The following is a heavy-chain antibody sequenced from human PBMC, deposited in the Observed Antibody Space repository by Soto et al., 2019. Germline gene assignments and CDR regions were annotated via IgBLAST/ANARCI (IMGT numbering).Heavy chain of an antibody. J-gene: IGHJ4*02. CDR2: VYFSATT. Sequence: PSETLSLTCTVSGGSISSSTYYWGWIRQPPGKGLEWIGSVYFSATTYYSPSLKSRLTFSEDTSKNLFSLKLSSVTAADTAVYYCARHGLSSSGWTAAGFDYWGQGIVVTVSS. CDR1: GGSISSSTYY. D-gene: IGHD6-19*01. CDR3: ARHGLSSSGWTAAGFDY. V-gene: IGHV4-39*01.